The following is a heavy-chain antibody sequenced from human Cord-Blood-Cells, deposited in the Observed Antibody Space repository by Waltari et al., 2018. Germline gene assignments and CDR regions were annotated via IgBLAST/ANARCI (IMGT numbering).Heavy chain of an antibody. CDR2: IYYSGST. V-gene: IGHV4-59*08. D-gene: IGHD3-22*01. CDR1: GGSISRYS. CDR3: ARLSYYDSSDLGTYYYYGMDV. Sequence: QVQLQESGPGLVKPSETLSLTCPVSGGSISRYSWSWIRQPPGKGLEWIGYIYYSGSTNYNPSLKSRVTISVDTSKNQFSLKLSSVTAADTAVYYCARLSYYDSSDLGTYYYYGMDVWGQGTTVTVSS. J-gene: IGHJ6*02.